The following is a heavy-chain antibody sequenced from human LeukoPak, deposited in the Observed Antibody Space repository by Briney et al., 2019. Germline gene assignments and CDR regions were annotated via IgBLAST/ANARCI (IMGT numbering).Heavy chain of an antibody. CDR1: GGSVNSGSYY. Sequence: PSETLSLTCTVSGGSVNSGSYYWNWIRQPPGKGLEWIGYIYYSGSSNYNPSLKSRVTISVDTSKNQFSLKLSSVTAADTAVYYCARAAYSGSYHSDYWGQGTLVTVSS. V-gene: IGHV4-61*01. D-gene: IGHD1-26*01. CDR2: IYYSGSS. CDR3: ARAAYSGSYHSDY. J-gene: IGHJ4*02.